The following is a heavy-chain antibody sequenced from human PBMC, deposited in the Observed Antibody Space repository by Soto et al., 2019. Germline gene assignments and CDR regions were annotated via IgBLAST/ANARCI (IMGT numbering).Heavy chain of an antibody. D-gene: IGHD5-12*01. CDR3: ATGMGPSGYDPLDAFDI. CDR1: GFTFSDYY. Sequence: GGSLRLSCAASGFTFSDYYISWIRQAPGKGLEWVSYISSSGSTIYYADSVKGRFTISRDNAKNSLYLQMNSLRAEDTAVFYCATGMGPSGYDPLDAFDIWGQGKMVTVSS. CDR2: ISSSGSTI. V-gene: IGHV3-11*01. J-gene: IGHJ3*02.